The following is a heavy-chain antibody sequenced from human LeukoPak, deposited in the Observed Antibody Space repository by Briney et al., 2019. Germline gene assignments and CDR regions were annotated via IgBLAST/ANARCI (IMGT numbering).Heavy chain of an antibody. D-gene: IGHD3-22*01. CDR3: ARDQGYYDSSGYYGDAFDI. CDR1: GYTFTSYG. V-gene: IGHV1-18*01. Sequence: ASVKVSCKASGYTFTSYGISWVRQAPGQGLEWMGWINAYNGNTNYAQKLQGRVTMTTDTSTSTAYMELRSLRSDDTAVYYCARDQGYYDSSGYYGDAFDIWGQGTMVTVSS. CDR2: INAYNGNT. J-gene: IGHJ3*02.